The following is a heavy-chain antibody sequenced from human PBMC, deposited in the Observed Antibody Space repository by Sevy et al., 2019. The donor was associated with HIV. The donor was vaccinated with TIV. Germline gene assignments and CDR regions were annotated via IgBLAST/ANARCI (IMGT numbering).Heavy chain of an antibody. Sequence: GGSLRLSCITSGFTFGDYAMNWVRQAPGKGLEWVAFLKSKADGGTVDHAASVKGRFTISRDDSKSIAYLQMNDLTTEDTGVYYCTRWKGLQSIFDYWGQGALVTVSS. CDR1: GFTFGDYA. V-gene: IGHV3-49*04. CDR3: TRWKGLQSIFDY. J-gene: IGHJ4*02. D-gene: IGHD1-1*01. CDR2: LKSKADGGTV.